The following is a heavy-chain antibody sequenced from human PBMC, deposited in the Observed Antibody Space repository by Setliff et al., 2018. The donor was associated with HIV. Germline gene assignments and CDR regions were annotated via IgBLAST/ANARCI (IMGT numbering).Heavy chain of an antibody. CDR1: GFTLSTYA. J-gene: IGHJ4*02. D-gene: IGHD3-3*01. V-gene: IGHV3-23*01. CDR2: ISGNGGST. Sequence: LRLSCAASGFTLSTYAMIWVRQAPGKGLEWVSGISGNGGSTYYADSMRGRFTISKDISNKTLYLHMNTLRAEDTAVYYCAKVIATSGYYGYYFDYWGQGSLVTVSS. CDR3: AKVIATSGYYGYYFDY.